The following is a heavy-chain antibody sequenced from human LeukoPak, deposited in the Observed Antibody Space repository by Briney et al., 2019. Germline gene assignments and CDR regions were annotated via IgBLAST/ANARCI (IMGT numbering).Heavy chain of an antibody. D-gene: IGHD6-13*01. Sequence: SETLSLTCTVSGGSITSSTYYWGWIRQPPGKGLEWIGSISNSGSTYYNPPLQSRVTISVDTSKNQFSLRLSSVTAADTAVYYCARHSSSSRPNFDYWGQGTLVTVSS. CDR3: ARHSSSSRPNFDY. J-gene: IGHJ4*02. CDR1: GGSITSSTYY. CDR2: ISNSGST. V-gene: IGHV4-39*07.